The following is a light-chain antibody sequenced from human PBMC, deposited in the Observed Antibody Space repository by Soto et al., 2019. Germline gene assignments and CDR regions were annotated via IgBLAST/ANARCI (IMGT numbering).Light chain of an antibody. V-gene: IGKV3-15*01. Sequence: EIVMTQSPATLSVPPGDRATLSCRASQSVSSNLAWYQQKPGQAPRLLVYGASTRATGIPARFSGSGSGTEFTLTISSLQSEDFAVYYCQQYNSWPPLTFGGGTKVEIK. CDR1: QSVSSN. CDR2: GAS. J-gene: IGKJ4*01. CDR3: QQYNSWPPLT.